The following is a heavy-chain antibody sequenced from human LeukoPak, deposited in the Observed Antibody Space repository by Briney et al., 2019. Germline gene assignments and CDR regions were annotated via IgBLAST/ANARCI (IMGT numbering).Heavy chain of an antibody. D-gene: IGHD4-17*01. CDR3: AKRPSDYGDYVTYFDY. CDR1: GFTFSSYG. Sequence: GRSLRLSCAASGFTFSSYGMHWARQAPGKGLEWVGVISDDGRNKKYADSVKGRFTISRDNSKDTLYLQMNSLRDEDTAVYYCAKRPSDYGDYVTYFDYWGQGTLVTVSS. J-gene: IGHJ4*02. V-gene: IGHV3-30*18. CDR2: ISDDGRNK.